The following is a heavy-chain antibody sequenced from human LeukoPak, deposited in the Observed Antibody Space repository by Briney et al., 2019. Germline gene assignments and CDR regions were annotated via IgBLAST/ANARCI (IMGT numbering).Heavy chain of an antibody. Sequence: PGGSLRLSCAASGFTFSGYAMSWVRQAPGKGLEWVSAISGSGGSTYYADSVKGRFTISRDNSKNTLYLQMNSLRAEDTAVYYCAKDLRFLEWLPPDAFDIWGQGTMVTVSS. CDR2: ISGSGGST. V-gene: IGHV3-23*01. J-gene: IGHJ3*02. CDR1: GFTFSGYA. D-gene: IGHD3-3*01. CDR3: AKDLRFLEWLPPDAFDI.